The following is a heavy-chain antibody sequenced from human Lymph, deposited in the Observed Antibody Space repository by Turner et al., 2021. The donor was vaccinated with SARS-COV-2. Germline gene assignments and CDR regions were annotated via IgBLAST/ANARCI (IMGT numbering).Heavy chain of an antibody. Sequence: EVQLVETGGGLIQPGGSLRLSCAASGIIVSRNYMNWVRQAPGKGLEWVSVIYSGGTTYYADSVKGRFTISRDNSKHTLYLQMNSLRVEDTAVYYCARDLGTYGMDVWGQGTTVTVSS. V-gene: IGHV3-53*02. CDR1: GIIVSRNY. J-gene: IGHJ6*02. CDR3: ARDLGTYGMDV. CDR2: IYSGGTT. D-gene: IGHD6-13*01.